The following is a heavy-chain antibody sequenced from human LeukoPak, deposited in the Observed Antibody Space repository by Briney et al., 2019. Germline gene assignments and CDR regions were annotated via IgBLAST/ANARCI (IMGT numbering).Heavy chain of an antibody. D-gene: IGHD3-3*01. CDR3: AREGITIFGVVISTFDY. Sequence: ASVKVSCKASGYTFTSYGISWVRQAPGQGLEWMGWISAYNGNTNYAQKLQGRVTMTTDTSTSTANMELRSLRSDDTAVYYCAREGITIFGVVISTFDYWGQGTLVTVSS. J-gene: IGHJ4*02. CDR2: ISAYNGNT. V-gene: IGHV1-18*01. CDR1: GYTFTSYG.